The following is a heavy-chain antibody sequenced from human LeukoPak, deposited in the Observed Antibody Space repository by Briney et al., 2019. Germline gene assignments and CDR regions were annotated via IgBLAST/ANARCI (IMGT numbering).Heavy chain of an antibody. CDR2: ISAYNGNT. J-gene: IGHJ4*02. CDR3: ARGTTYYDFWSGYWDLDY. D-gene: IGHD3-3*01. Sequence: ASVKDSCKASGYTFTSYGISWVRQAPGQGLEWMGWISAYNGNTNYAQKLQGRVTMATDTSTSTAYMELRSLRSDDTAVYYCARGTTYYDFWSGYWDLDYWGQGTLVTVSS. CDR1: GYTFTSYG. V-gene: IGHV1-18*01.